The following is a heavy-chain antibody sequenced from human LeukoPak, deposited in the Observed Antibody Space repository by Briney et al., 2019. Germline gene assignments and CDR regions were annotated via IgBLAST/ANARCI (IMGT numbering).Heavy chain of an antibody. CDR2: INHSGST. CDR3: AASSRFVVVTAIRYYYYGMDV. Sequence: PPETLSLTCTVSGGSISSYYWSWIRQPPGKGLEWIGEINHSGSTNYNPSLKSRVTISVDTSKNQFSLKLSSVTAADTAVYYCAASSRFVVVTAIRYYYYGMDVWGQGTTVTVSS. CDR1: GGSISSYY. D-gene: IGHD2-21*02. V-gene: IGHV4-34*01. J-gene: IGHJ6*02.